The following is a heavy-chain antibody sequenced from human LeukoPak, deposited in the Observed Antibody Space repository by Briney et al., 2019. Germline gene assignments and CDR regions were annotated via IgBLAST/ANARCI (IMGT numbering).Heavy chain of an antibody. CDR2: IKQDGSEK. CDR1: RFTFSSYW. CDR3: VRDGDLDSTTGAFDI. D-gene: IGHD7-27*01. V-gene: IGHV3-7*01. Sequence: GGSLRLSCAASRFTFSSYWMSWVRQAPGKGLEWVANIKQDGSEKYYVDSVKGRFTVSRDNAKNSLYLQMNSLRAEDTAVYYCVRDGDLDSTTGAFDIWGQGTMVTVSS. J-gene: IGHJ3*02.